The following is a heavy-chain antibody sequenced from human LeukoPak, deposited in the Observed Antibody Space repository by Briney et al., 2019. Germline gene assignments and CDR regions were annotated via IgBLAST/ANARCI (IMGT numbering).Heavy chain of an antibody. CDR3: ARPRGDAAGVETWFDP. CDR2: IIPSVGLT. CDR1: GGTLSNYP. D-gene: IGHD6-13*01. Sequence: SVKVSCKASGGTLSNYPFSWVRQAPGQGLEWMGKIIPSVGLTRYAEKFQGRLTLTGDTSTTTAYMELSSLTSDDTAVYYCARPRGDAAGVETWFDPWGPGTLVTVSS. J-gene: IGHJ5*02. V-gene: IGHV1-69*02.